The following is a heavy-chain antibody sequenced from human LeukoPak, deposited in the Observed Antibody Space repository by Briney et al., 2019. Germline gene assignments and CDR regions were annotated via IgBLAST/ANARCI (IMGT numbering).Heavy chain of an antibody. CDR3: ATSYSYGAHFDH. V-gene: IGHV5-51*01. D-gene: IGHD5-18*01. Sequence: GESLKISCKGSGYSFTTYWIGWVRQMPGKGLDWMAAIHPSDSDTRYSPSFQGQVTISADKSISTAYLQWSSLKASDTAMYYCATSYSYGAHFDHWRRGTRVTVSS. CDR1: GYSFTTYW. CDR2: IHPSDSDT. J-gene: IGHJ4*02.